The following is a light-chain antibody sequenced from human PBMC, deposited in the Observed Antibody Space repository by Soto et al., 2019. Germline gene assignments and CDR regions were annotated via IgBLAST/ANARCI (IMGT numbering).Light chain of an antibody. J-gene: IGLJ1*01. CDR3: RSYTSSSTTYV. Sequence: QSVLTQPASVSGSPGQSITISCTGTSRDVGGYNYVSWYQQHPGKAPKLMIYEVSNRPSGISNRFSGSKSGNTASLTISGLQAEDEADYYCRSYTSSSTTYVFGTGTKVTVL. CDR2: EVS. V-gene: IGLV2-14*01. CDR1: SRDVGGYNY.